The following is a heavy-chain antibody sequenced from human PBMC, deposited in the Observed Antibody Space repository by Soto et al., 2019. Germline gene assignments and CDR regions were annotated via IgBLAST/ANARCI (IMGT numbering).Heavy chain of an antibody. Sequence: QITLKESGPTLVKPTETLTLTCSFSGFSLSTSGVGVGWIRQPPGKALEWLTLIYGHDDKRYSSSLKSRLTITKDTSKNQVVLTMTNMDPVDTATYYCAHRDTTGYYPQTFAYWSQGTLVTVSS. CDR1: GFSLSTSGVG. CDR2: IYGHDDK. D-gene: IGHD3-22*01. CDR3: AHRDTTGYYPQTFAY. J-gene: IGHJ4*02. V-gene: IGHV2-5*01.